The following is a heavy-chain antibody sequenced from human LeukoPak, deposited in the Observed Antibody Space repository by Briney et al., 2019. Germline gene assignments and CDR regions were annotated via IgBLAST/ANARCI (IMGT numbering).Heavy chain of an antibody. J-gene: IGHJ4*02. Sequence: SETLSLTCAVYGGSFSGYYWSWIRQPPGKGLEGIGEINHSGSTNYNPSLKSRVTISVDTSKNQFSLKLSSVTAADTAVYYCARGAHCSGGSCRYRGFFDYWGQGTLVTVSS. CDR1: GGSFSGYY. D-gene: IGHD2-15*01. CDR2: INHSGST. CDR3: ARGAHCSGGSCRYRGFFDY. V-gene: IGHV4-34*01.